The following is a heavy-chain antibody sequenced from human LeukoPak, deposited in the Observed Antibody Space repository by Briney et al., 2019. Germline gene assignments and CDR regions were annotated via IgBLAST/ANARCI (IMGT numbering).Heavy chain of an antibody. CDR1: GYTFTSYG. V-gene: IGHV1-18*01. J-gene: IGHJ6*03. Sequence: ASVKVSCKASGYTFTSYGISWVRQAPGQGLEWMGWISAYNGNTNYAQKLQGKVTMTTDTSTSTAYMELSRLRSDDTAVYYCARARSENYYYYYMDVWGKGTTVTISS. CDR2: ISAYNGNT. CDR3: ARARSENYYYYYMDV.